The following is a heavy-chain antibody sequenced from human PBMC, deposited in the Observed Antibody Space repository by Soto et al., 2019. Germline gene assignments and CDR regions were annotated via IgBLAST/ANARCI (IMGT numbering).Heavy chain of an antibody. CDR1: GGSISSGGYY. CDR2: IYYSGST. CDR3: ARGRGVQGYCSSTSCYYYYGMDV. V-gene: IGHV4-31*03. D-gene: IGHD2-2*01. J-gene: IGHJ6*02. Sequence: QVQLQESGPGLVKPSQTLSLTCTVSGGSISSGGYYWSWIRQHPGKGLDWIGYIYYSGSTYYNPSLKSRVTLAVDTSKNQFSLKLSSVTAADTAVYYCARGRGVQGYCSSTSCYYYYGMDVWGQGTTVTVSS.